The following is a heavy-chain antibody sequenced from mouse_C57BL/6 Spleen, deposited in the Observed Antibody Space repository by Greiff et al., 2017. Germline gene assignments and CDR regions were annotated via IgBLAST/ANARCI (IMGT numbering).Heavy chain of an antibody. CDR2: ISYDGSN. J-gene: IGHJ4*01. D-gene: IGHD2-3*01. Sequence: EVKLQESGPGLVKPSQSLSLTCSVTGYSITSGYYWNWIRQFPGNKLEWMGYISYDGSNNYNPSLKNRISITRDTSKNQFFLKLNSVTTEDTATYYCANGYYGYYYAMDYWGQGTSVTVSS. CDR1: GYSITSGYY. V-gene: IGHV3-6*01. CDR3: ANGYYGYYYAMDY.